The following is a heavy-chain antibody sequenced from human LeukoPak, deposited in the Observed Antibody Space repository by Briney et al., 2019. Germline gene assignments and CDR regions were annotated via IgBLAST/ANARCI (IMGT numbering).Heavy chain of an antibody. D-gene: IGHD2-15*01. CDR2: VSSDGGTT. CDR1: EFTFSSHG. Sequence: PGTSLRLSCAASEFTFSSHGIHWVRQAPGKGLEWVAVVSSDGGTTYYADSVKGRFTISRDNSKNTLYLQMNSLRGEDTAIYYCTKESATGSRYSFDYWGQGTLVTVSS. J-gene: IGHJ4*02. V-gene: IGHV3-30*18. CDR3: TKESATGSRYSFDY.